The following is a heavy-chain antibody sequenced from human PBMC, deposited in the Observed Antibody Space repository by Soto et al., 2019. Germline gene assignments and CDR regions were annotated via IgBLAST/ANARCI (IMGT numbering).Heavy chain of an antibody. D-gene: IGHD2-8*01. V-gene: IGHV3-30*18. Sequence: CLRLSCAATGFAFSTYRMHWVRQAPGKGRECVASISYDGNEKYYAHSLQGRFTISRDNSKKALYLQVNSLRGEDTAVYYCAKEKLRRGPSHMYAIDXWGQGTLVTVSX. CDR1: GFAFSTYR. J-gene: IGHJ4*03. CDR3: AKEKLRRGPSHMYAIDX. CDR2: ISYDGNEK.